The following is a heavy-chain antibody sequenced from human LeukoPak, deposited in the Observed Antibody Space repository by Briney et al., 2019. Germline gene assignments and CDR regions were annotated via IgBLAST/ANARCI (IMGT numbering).Heavy chain of an antibody. J-gene: IGHJ4*02. V-gene: IGHV3-30*18. CDR1: RFTFSSYG. Sequence: GGSLRLSCAASRFTFSSYGMHWVRQAPGKGLEWVALISYDGSNKYYADSVKGRFTISRDNSKNTLYLQMNSLRAEDTALYYCANVGATISFDSWGQGTLVTVSS. D-gene: IGHD1-26*01. CDR3: ANVGATISFDS. CDR2: ISYDGSNK.